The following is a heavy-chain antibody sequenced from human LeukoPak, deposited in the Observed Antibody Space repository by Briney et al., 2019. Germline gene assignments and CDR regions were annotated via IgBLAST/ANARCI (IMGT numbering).Heavy chain of an antibody. CDR2: ISYSGST. CDR3: ARNPGTSTLDY. J-gene: IGHJ4*02. CDR1: GVFISSNSQY. V-gene: IGHV4-39*01. D-gene: IGHD5/OR15-5a*01. Sequence: SETLSLTCTVSGVFISSNSQYWAWIRQPPGKGLEWLGTISYSGSTHYNPSLKSRVTISLDTTKNQFSLKLSSMTAADTAVYHCARNPGTSTLDYWGQGTLVTVSS.